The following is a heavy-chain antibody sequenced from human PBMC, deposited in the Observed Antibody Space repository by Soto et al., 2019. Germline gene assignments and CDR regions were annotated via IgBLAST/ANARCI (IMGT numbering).Heavy chain of an antibody. CDR3: ARGGYCTNGVCYTGEIFDY. CDR1: GYTFTSYA. CDR2: INAGNGNT. D-gene: IGHD2-8*01. V-gene: IGHV1-3*01. Sequence: ASVKVSCKASGYTFTSYAMHWVRQAPGQRLEWMGWINAGNGNTKYSQKFQGRVTITRDTSASTAYMELSSLRSEDTAVYYCARGGYCTNGVCYTGEIFDYWGQGTLVTVSS. J-gene: IGHJ4*02.